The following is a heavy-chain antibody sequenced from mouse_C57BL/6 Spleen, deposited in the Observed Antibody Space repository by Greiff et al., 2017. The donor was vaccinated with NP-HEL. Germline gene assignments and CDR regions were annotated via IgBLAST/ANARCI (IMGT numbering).Heavy chain of an antibody. J-gene: IGHJ3*01. CDR2: IDPETGGT. CDR3: TISPYGNSFAY. CDR1: GYTFTDYE. Sequence: QVQLKQSGAELVRPGASVTLSCKASGYTFTDYEMHWVKQTPVHGLEWIGAIDPETGGTAYNQKFKGKAILTADKSSSTAYMELRSLTSEDSAVYYCTISPYGNSFAYWGQGTLVTVSA. D-gene: IGHD2-1*01. V-gene: IGHV1-15*01.